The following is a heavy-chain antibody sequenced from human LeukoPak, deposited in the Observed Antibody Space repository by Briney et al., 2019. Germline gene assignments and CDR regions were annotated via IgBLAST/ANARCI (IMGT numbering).Heavy chain of an antibody. CDR3: ARLATYGDYSD. J-gene: IGHJ4*02. Sequence: SETLSLTCTVSGGSISSYYWSWIRQPPGKGLEWIGNIYYSGSPKYNPSLESRVTISVDTSKNQFSLRLSSVTAADTAVYYCARLATYGDYSDWGQGTLVTVSS. CDR1: GGSISSYY. V-gene: IGHV4-59*08. D-gene: IGHD4-17*01. CDR2: IYYSGSP.